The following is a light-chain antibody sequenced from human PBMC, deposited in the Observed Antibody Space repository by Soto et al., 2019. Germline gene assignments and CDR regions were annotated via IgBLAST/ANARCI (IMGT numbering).Light chain of an antibody. CDR3: QQRSDWPST. CDR2: DSS. Sequence: EIVLTHSPATLSLSPGERATLSCRASQSVGTYFAWYQQKPGQAPRLLIYDSSNRATGIPARFSGSGSGTDFTLTISSLEPEDYAVYYCQQRSDWPSTFGGGTKVDIK. J-gene: IGKJ4*01. V-gene: IGKV3-11*01. CDR1: QSVGTY.